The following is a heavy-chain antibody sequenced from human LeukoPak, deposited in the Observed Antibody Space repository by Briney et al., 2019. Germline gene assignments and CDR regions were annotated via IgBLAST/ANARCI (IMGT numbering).Heavy chain of an antibody. CDR3: ARTQYCSGGSCSSYYYYYYMDV. D-gene: IGHD2-15*01. V-gene: IGHV4-34*01. Sequence: SETLSLTCAVYGGSFSGYYWSWIRQPPGKGLEWIGEINHSGGTNYNPSLKSRVTISVDTSKNQFSLKLSSVTAADTAVYYCARTQYCSGGSCSSYYYYYYMDVWGKGTTVTVSS. CDR2: INHSGGT. J-gene: IGHJ6*03. CDR1: GGSFSGYY.